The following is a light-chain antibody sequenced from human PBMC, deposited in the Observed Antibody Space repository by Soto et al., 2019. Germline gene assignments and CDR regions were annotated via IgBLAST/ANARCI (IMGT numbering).Light chain of an antibody. CDR3: HQRQSWPRT. V-gene: IGKV3-11*01. J-gene: IGKJ1*01. CDR1: QYINTR. CDR2: QTS. Sequence: EIVLTQSPGTLSLSPGDRVTLSCRASQYINTRLAWYQHRPGQAPRLLIYQTSIRAAGIPARFSASGSGTDFTLTISDVQPEDFALYYCHQRQSWPRTFGQGTKVDNK.